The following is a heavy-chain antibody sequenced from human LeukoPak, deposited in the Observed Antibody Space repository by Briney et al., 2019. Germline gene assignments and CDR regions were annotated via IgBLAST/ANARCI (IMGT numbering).Heavy chain of an antibody. J-gene: IGHJ4*02. CDR1: GFIFSNYA. CDR3: AKRIEGPSEKFDY. CDR2: ITDTGSIT. V-gene: IGHV3-23*01. Sequence: GGSLRLSCAASGFIFSNYALSWVRQAPGRGLEWVSAITDTGSITHYADSVKGRFTISRDNFGSTLYLQMDSLRAEDTAVYYCAKRIEGPSEKFDYWGQGAQVTVSS. D-gene: IGHD2/OR15-2a*01.